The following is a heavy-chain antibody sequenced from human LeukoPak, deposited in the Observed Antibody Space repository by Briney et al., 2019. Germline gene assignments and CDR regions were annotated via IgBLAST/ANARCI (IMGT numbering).Heavy chain of an antibody. CDR2: ICTTGST. CDR1: GGSISSGSYY. Sequence: SETLSLTCTVSGGSISSGSYYWTWIRQPAGKGLEWIGRICTTGSTNYNPSLKSRVTISVDTSKNQFSLKLSSVTAADTAVYYCASAVVGALVSWGQGTQVTVSS. CDR3: ASAVVGALVS. V-gene: IGHV4-61*02. D-gene: IGHD1-26*01. J-gene: IGHJ4*02.